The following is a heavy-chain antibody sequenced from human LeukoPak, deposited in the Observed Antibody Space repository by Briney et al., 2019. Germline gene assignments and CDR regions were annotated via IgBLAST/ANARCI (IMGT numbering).Heavy chain of an antibody. D-gene: IGHD6-13*01. Sequence: PSETLSHTCTVSGGSISSTSYYWGWIRQPPGKGLEWIGGIYYTGSAYYNPALKSRVTISVDTSKNQFSLRLSSVTAADTAVYYCARHLGSSSWFDYWGQGTLVTVSS. CDR1: GGSISSTSYY. CDR2: IYYTGSA. V-gene: IGHV4-39*01. J-gene: IGHJ4*02. CDR3: ARHLGSSSWFDY.